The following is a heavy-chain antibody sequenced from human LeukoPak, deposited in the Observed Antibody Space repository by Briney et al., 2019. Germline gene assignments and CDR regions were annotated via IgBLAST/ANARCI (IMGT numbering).Heavy chain of an antibody. CDR1: GFTFSSYA. V-gene: IGHV3-23*01. CDR2: ISGSGGST. CDR3: AKIPAVVPAAINYYYYMDV. J-gene: IGHJ6*03. D-gene: IGHD2-2*02. Sequence: GGSLRLSCAASGFTFSSYAMSWVRQAPGKGLEWVSAISGSGGSTYYADSVKGRFTISRDNSKNTLYLQMNSLRAEDTAVYYCAKIPAVVPAAINYYYYMDVWGKGTTVTVSS.